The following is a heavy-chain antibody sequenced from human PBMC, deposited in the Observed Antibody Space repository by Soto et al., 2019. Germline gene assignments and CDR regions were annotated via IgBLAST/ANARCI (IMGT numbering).Heavy chain of an antibody. J-gene: IGHJ4*02. Sequence: HPGGSLRLSCAASGFTFSSYAMSWVRQAPGKGLEWVSAISGSGGSTYYADSVKGRFTISRDNSKNTLYLQMNSLRAEDTAVYYCAKDRELLWFGEPYHDYWGQGTLVTVSS. CDR1: GFTFSSYA. CDR2: ISGSGGST. V-gene: IGHV3-23*01. D-gene: IGHD3-10*01. CDR3: AKDRELLWFGEPYHDY.